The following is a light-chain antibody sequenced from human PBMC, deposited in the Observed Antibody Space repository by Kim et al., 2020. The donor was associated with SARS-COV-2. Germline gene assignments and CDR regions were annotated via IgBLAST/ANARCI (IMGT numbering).Light chain of an antibody. CDR1: SSDVGGYNY. Sequence: QSITLSCNGTSSDVGGYNYFSWYQQHPGKAPKRMIYDVSNRPSGVSNRFSGSKSGNTASLTISGLQAEDEADYYCSSYTSSSTLVVFGGGTQLTVL. V-gene: IGLV2-14*03. CDR3: SSYTSSSTLVV. CDR2: DVS. J-gene: IGLJ2*01.